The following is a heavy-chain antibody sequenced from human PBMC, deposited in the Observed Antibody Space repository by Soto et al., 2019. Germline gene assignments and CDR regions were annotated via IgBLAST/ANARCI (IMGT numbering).Heavy chain of an antibody. CDR3: ARLAGDFDL. J-gene: IGHJ2*01. CDR1: GGSFSVYY. D-gene: IGHD3-10*01. V-gene: IGHV4-34*01. CDR2: INHSGST. Sequence: QVQLQQWGAGLLRPSETLSLTCAVYGGSFSVYYWSWIRQPPGKGLEWIGEINHSGSTNYNSSLKSRVTISIDTSKNQFSLRLSSMTAADTAVYDCARLAGDFDLWGRGTLVTVSS.